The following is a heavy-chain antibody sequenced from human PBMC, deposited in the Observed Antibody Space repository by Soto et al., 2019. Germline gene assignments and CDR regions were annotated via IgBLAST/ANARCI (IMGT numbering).Heavy chain of an antibody. CDR2: VYYTGIT. CDR3: ARDTYLYYDSGSYIYYFDY. Sequence: SETLSLTCTVSGGSISTYHWSWVRQPPGKGLEWIGYVYYTGITDYNPSLKSRVTISVDTSNNRISLKLTSVTAADTAVYYCARDTYLYYDSGSYIYYFDYWGQGTLVTVSS. V-gene: IGHV4-59*01. J-gene: IGHJ4*02. D-gene: IGHD3-10*01. CDR1: GGSISTYH.